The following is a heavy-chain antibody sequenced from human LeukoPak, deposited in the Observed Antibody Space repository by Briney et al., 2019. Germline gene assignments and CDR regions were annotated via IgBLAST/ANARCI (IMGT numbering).Heavy chain of an antibody. CDR2: INGGGGTS. V-gene: IGHV3-23*01. J-gene: IGHJ4*02. CDR3: AKVRDSSGWGTLFGY. CDR1: GFTFTSYA. Sequence: GGSLRLSCAASGFTFTSYAMSWVRQAPGKGLEWVSAINGGGGTSFYADSVKGRFTISRDNSKNTLYLQMSSLRAEDTAIYYCAKVRDSSGWGTLFGYLVQGALVTVSS. D-gene: IGHD6-19*01.